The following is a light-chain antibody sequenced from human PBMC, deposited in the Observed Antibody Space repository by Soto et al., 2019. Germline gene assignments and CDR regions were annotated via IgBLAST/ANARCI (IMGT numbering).Light chain of an antibody. V-gene: IGKV2-24*01. J-gene: IGKJ1*01. CDR3: LKSTHFPCT. Sequence: EIVMTQTPLSSPVTLGQPASISCRSSESLVHSDGNTYLSWLQQRPGQPPRLLIHKISNRFSGGPDRFRGSGAGTEFTLKIYWVEADDFGVYCCLKSTHFPCTFVLGTKFDSK. CDR2: KIS. CDR1: ESLVHSDGNTY.